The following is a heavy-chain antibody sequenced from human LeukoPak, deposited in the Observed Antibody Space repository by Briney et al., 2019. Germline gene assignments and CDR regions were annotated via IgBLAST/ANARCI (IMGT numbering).Heavy chain of an antibody. CDR1: SDSISSSSYL. D-gene: IGHD3-10*01. J-gene: IGHJ4*02. V-gene: IGHV4-39*01. CDR3: ARRHYGSGNIDS. Sequence: PSETLSLTCSVSSDSISSSSYLWVWVRQPPGKGLEWIGDIYSNGHISYNPSPKSRAAISVDTSKNQFSLNLSSVTAADTALYYCARRHYGSGNIDSWGQGTLVTVSS. CDR2: IYSNGHI.